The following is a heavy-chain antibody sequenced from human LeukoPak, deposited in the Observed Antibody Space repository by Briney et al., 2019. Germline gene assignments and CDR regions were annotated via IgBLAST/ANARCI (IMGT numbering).Heavy chain of an antibody. J-gene: IGHJ4*02. CDR2: ISGSGGST. V-gene: IGHV3-23*01. Sequence: GGSLRLSCAASGFTFSSYAMSWVRQAPGKGLEWVSAISGSGGSTSYADSVKGRFTISRDNAKNTLYLQMNSLRAEDTAVYYCARLGSQGGVAALDYWGQGTLVTVSS. CDR3: ARLGSQGGVAALDY. CDR1: GFTFSSYA. D-gene: IGHD6-25*01.